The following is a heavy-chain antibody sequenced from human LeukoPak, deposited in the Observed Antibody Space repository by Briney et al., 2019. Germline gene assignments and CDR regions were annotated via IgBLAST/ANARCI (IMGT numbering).Heavy chain of an antibody. D-gene: IGHD7-27*01. CDR2: ISSSGSMI. CDR3: ARDPESNWGWDLDY. J-gene: IGHJ4*02. Sequence: GGSLRLSCAASGFTVSSYSMNWVRQVPGKGLEWVSHISSSGSMIWYGESVKGRFTISRDSAKNSLHLQMNSLRAEDTAVYYCARDPESNWGWDLDYWGQGALVTVSS. CDR1: GFTVSSYS. V-gene: IGHV3-48*01.